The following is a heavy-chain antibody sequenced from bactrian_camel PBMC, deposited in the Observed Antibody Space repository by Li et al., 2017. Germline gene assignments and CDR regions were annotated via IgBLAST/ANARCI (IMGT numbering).Heavy chain of an antibody. CDR2: IYHPGAYT. CDR1: GSTVRPSR. Sequence: VQLVESGGGSVQAGGALRLSCVASGSTVRPSRMGWFRQSPGKEREGVATIYHPGAYTKYADSVKGRFTISHDDAKRTLILQMSDMKPEDSAMYYCAQDVLERTCSPTADFHIWGQGTQVTVS. V-gene: IGHV3S40*01. CDR3: AQDVLERTCSPTADFHI. J-gene: IGHJ6*01. D-gene: IGHD8*01.